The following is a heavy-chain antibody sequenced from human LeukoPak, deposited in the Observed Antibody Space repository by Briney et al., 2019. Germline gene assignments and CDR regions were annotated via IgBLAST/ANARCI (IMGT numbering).Heavy chain of an antibody. Sequence: SETLSLTCTVSGGAISSGGYYWGWIRQPAGTGLEWIGRIHASGSTYYNPSLKSRVTISVDTSKNQFSLKLSSVTAADTAVYYCARDLDGDGVYYFDYWGQGALVTVSS. D-gene: IGHD3-10*01. V-gene: IGHV4-61*02. CDR2: IHASGST. CDR1: GGAISSGGYY. CDR3: ARDLDGDGVYYFDY. J-gene: IGHJ4*02.